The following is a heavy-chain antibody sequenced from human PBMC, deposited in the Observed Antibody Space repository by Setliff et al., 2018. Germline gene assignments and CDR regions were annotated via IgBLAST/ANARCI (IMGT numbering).Heavy chain of an antibody. D-gene: IGHD2-15*01. Sequence: GGSLRLSCAASGFTFSNHGMHWVRQAPGKGLEWVANINQDGSGKYYVDSVKGRFTISRDNAKDSLSLQMNSLRAEDTAIYYCVRRVAGKGWFDPWGQGTLVTVSS. CDR1: GFTFSNHG. CDR3: VRRVAGKGWFDP. J-gene: IGHJ5*02. CDR2: INQDGSGK. V-gene: IGHV3-7*03.